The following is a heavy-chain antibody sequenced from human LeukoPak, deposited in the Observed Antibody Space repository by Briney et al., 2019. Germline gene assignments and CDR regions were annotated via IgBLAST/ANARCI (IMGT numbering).Heavy chain of an antibody. Sequence: GGSLRPSCAASGFTFSSYSMNWVRQAPGKGLEWVSSISSSSSYIYYADSVKGRFTISRDNAKNSLYLLMSSLRAEDTAVYYCARRMTYYYDSISGAFDYWGQGTLVTVSS. CDR3: ARRMTYYYDSISGAFDY. J-gene: IGHJ4*02. CDR1: GFTFSSYS. CDR2: ISSSSSYI. V-gene: IGHV3-21*01. D-gene: IGHD3-22*01.